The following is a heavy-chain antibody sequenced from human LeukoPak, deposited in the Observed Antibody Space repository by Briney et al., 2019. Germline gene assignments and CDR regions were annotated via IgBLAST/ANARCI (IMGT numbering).Heavy chain of an antibody. V-gene: IGHV3-21*01. Sequence: GGSLRLSCAASGFTFSSYSMNWVRQAPGKGLEWVSSITSSSTYIYYADSVKGRFTMFRDNAKNTLYLQMNSLRAEDTAVYYCARCRPDWGMDVWGKGTTVTVSS. CDR1: GFTFSSYS. CDR2: ITSSSTYI. CDR3: ARCRPDWGMDV. J-gene: IGHJ6*03. D-gene: IGHD3-16*01.